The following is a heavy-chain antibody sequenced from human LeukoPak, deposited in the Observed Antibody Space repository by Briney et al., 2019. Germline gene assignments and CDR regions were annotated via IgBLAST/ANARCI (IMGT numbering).Heavy chain of an antibody. CDR1: GDFITTSY. D-gene: IGHD1-26*01. V-gene: IGHV4-59*01. CDR3: ANAREPPYRGIYYYFES. J-gene: IGHJ4*02. Sequence: SETLSLTCTVSGDFITTSYWSWIRQPPGKGLEWIGYIYYSGNTNYNPSLRSRVTISVDTSKSQFSLHLTSVTAADTAVYYCANAREPPYRGIYYYFESWGQGTLVTVSS. CDR2: IYYSGNT.